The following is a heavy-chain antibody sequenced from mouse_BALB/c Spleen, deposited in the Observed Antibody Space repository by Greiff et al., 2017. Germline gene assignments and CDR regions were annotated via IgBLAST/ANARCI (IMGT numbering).Heavy chain of an antibody. V-gene: IGHV1-9*01. CDR2: ILPGSGST. CDR1: GYTFSSYW. Sequence: VQLQQSGAELMKPGASVKISCKATGYTFSSYWIEWVKQRPGHGLEWIGEILPGSGSTNYNEKFKGKATFTADTSSNTAYMQLSSLTSEDSAVYYCARRLWLRHVDYWGQGTTLTVSS. J-gene: IGHJ2*01. D-gene: IGHD2-2*01. CDR3: ARRLWLRHVDY.